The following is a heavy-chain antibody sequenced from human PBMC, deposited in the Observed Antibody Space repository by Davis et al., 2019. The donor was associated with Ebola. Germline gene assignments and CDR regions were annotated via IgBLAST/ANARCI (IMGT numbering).Heavy chain of an antibody. CDR2: IYYTGSP. CDR3: VANSSSSPWFDP. D-gene: IGHD6-6*01. J-gene: IGHJ5*02. CDR1: GGSVTSPSHY. V-gene: IGHV4-39*07. Sequence: PSETLSLTCSVSGGSVTSPSHYWGWIRQPPGKGLEWIATIYYTGSPYLNPSLKSRVTISLDRSKNHFSLNLQSVTAADTAVYYCVANSSSSPWFDPWGQGTRVTVSS.